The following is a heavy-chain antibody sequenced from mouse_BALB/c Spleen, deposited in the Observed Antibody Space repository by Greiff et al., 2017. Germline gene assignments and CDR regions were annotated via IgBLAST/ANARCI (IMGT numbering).Heavy chain of an antibody. Sequence: VQLQQSGAELAKPGASVKMSCKASGYTFTSYWMHWVKQRPGQGLEWIGAIYPGDGDTRYTQKFKGKATLTADKSSSTAYMQLSSLASEDSAVYYCARNYGLDYWGQGTSVTVSS. CDR1: GYTFTSYW. J-gene: IGHJ4*01. CDR2: IYPGDGDT. D-gene: IGHD1-1*02. V-gene: IGHV1-87*01. CDR3: ARNYGLDY.